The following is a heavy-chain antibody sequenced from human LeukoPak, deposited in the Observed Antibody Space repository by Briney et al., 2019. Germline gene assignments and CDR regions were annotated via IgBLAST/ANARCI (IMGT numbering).Heavy chain of an antibody. J-gene: IGHJ3*02. CDR2: ISAYNGNT. V-gene: IGHV1-18*01. D-gene: IGHD2-8*01. CDR1: GYTFTSYG. CDR3: ARDPSLIHVGPSDAFDI. Sequence: ASVKVSCKASGYTFTSYGISWVRQAPGQGLEWMGWISAYNGNTNYAQKLQGRVTMTTDTSTSTAYMELRSLRSDDTAVNYRARDPSLIHVGPSDAFDIWGQGTMVTVSS.